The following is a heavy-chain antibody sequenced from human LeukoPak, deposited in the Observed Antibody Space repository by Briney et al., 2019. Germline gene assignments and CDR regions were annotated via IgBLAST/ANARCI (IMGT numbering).Heavy chain of an antibody. Sequence: ASVKVSCKASGYTFTGYYMHWVRQAPGQGLEWMGWINPNSGGTNYAQKFQGRVTMTRDTSISTAYMELSSLRSEDTAVYYCARDLLGYYDSSGSSDYWGQGTLVTVSS. J-gene: IGHJ4*02. V-gene: IGHV1-2*02. CDR3: ARDLLGYYDSSGSSDY. CDR2: INPNSGGT. D-gene: IGHD3-22*01. CDR1: GYTFTGYY.